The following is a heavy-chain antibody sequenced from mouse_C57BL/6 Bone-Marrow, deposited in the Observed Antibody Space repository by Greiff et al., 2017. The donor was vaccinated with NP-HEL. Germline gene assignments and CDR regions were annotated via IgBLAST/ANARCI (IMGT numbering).Heavy chain of an antibody. Sequence: VKLQQSGAERGKRGDEGKWEGKAAGGNSKDDDRQGGKKRTEQGLEWIGRIDPEDGETKYAPKFQGKATITADTSSNTAYLQLSSLTSEDTAVYYCARFGNYDYWGQGTTLTVSS. CDR3: ARFGNYDY. CDR2: IDPEDGET. CDR1: GGNSKDDD. V-gene: IGHV14-2*01. D-gene: IGHD2-1*01. J-gene: IGHJ2*01.